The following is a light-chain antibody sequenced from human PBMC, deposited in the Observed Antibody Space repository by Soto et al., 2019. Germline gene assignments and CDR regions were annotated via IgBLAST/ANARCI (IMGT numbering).Light chain of an antibody. V-gene: IGLV2-14*03. Sequence: QSVLTQPASVSGSPGQSINISCTGTSSDVGGYNYVSWYQHHPGKAPKLIIYDVSNRPSGVSNPLSGSKSGNTASLTISGLQAEDEADYYCSSYTTSNTRQIVFGTGTKLTVL. CDR2: DVS. CDR3: SSYTTSNTRQIV. J-gene: IGLJ1*01. CDR1: SSDVGGYNY.